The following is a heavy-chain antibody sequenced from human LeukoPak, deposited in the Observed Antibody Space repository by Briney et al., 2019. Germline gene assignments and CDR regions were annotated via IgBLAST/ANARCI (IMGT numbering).Heavy chain of an antibody. D-gene: IGHD6-19*01. V-gene: IGHV5-51*01. J-gene: IGHJ4*02. CDR3: ARSTGASQWLVGFDY. Sequence: PGQSLRSSCNGSGYRLTSYWIGWVRQIPVKVLEWMGIIYPGDSDTRYSPSFQGQVTISADKSISTAYLQWSSLKASDTAMYYCARSTGASQWLVGFDYWGQGTLVTVSS. CDR2: IYPGDSDT. CDR1: GYRLTSYW.